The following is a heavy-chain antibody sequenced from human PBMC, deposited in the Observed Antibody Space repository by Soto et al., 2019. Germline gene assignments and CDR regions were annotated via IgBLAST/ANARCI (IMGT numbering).Heavy chain of an antibody. CDR3: ARKMTTVVTDDLYWYFDL. Sequence: ASVKVSCKASGYTFINYDISWVRQAPGQGLEWMGWISVYNGNTNYAQKFQGRVTMTTDTSTSTAYMELRSLRSDDTAVYYCARKMTTVVTDDLYWYFDLWGR. D-gene: IGHD4-17*01. CDR2: ISVYNGNT. J-gene: IGHJ2*01. CDR1: GYTFINYD. V-gene: IGHV1-18*01.